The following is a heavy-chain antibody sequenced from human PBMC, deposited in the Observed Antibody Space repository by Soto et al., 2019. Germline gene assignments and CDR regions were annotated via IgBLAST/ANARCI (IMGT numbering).Heavy chain of an antibody. D-gene: IGHD5-12*01. J-gene: IGHJ3*02. V-gene: IGHV5-51*01. CDR3: ASQEMATKNVDAFDI. CDR2: IYPGDSDT. Sequence: PGESLKLSCKGSGSCFTSYWIGWVRQMPGKGLGWMGIIYPGDSDTRYSPSFQGQVTISADQSISTAYLQWSSLKASDTAMYYCASQEMATKNVDAFDIWGQGTVVTVSS. CDR1: GSCFTSYW.